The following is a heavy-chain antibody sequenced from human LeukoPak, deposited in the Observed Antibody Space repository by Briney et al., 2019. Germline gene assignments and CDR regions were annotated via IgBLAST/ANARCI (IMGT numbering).Heavy chain of an antibody. CDR1: GGSISSYY. V-gene: IGHV4-59*12. Sequence: SETLSLTCTVSGGSISSYYWSWIRQPPGKGLEWIGYIYYSGSTNYNPSLKSRVTISVDTSKNQFSLKLSSVTAADTAVYYCARIAVVRLFDYWGQGTLVTVSS. CDR3: ARIAVVRLFDY. J-gene: IGHJ4*02. D-gene: IGHD3-22*01. CDR2: IYYSGST.